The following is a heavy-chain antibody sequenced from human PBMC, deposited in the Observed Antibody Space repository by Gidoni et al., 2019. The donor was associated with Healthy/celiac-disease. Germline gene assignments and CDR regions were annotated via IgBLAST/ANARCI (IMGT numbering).Heavy chain of an antibody. D-gene: IGHD5-18*01. V-gene: IGHV4-34*01. Sequence: QVQLQQWGAGLLKPSETLSLTCAVYGGSFSGYYWSWIRQPPGKGLEWIGEINHSGSTNYNPSLKSRVTISVDTSKNQFSLKLSSVTAADTAVYYCARFYRGYSYGFSYYYGMDVWGQGTTVTVSS. CDR2: INHSGST. CDR3: ARFYRGYSYGFSYYYGMDV. J-gene: IGHJ6*02. CDR1: GGSFSGYY.